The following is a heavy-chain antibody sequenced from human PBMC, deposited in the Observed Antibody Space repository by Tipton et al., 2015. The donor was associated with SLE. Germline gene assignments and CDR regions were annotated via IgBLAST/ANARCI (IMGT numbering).Heavy chain of an antibody. CDR2: IYYSGST. Sequence: TLSLTCTVSGGSISSSSYYWGWIRQPPGKGLEWIGSIYYSGSTYYNPSLKSRVTISVDTSKNQFSLKLSSVTAADTAVYYCASWDLLTTVTSFDYWGQGTLVTVSS. CDR3: ASWDLLTTVTSFDY. J-gene: IGHJ4*02. D-gene: IGHD4-17*01. V-gene: IGHV4-39*01. CDR1: GGSISSSSYY.